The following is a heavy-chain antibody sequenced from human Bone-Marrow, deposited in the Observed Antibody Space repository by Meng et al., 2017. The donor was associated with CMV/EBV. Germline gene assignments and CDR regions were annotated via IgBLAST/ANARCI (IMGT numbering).Heavy chain of an antibody. CDR3: ASASGSLYYYYYYGMVV. D-gene: IGHD1-26*01. CDR1: GFTFSSYS. Sequence: ETLSLTCAASGFTFSSYSMNWVRQAPGKGLEWVSSISSSSSYIYYADSVKGRFTISRDNAKNSLYLQMNSLRAEDTAVYYCASASGSLYYYYYYGMVVWGQGNTVTGAS. CDR2: ISSSSSYI. V-gene: IGHV3-21*01. J-gene: IGHJ6*01.